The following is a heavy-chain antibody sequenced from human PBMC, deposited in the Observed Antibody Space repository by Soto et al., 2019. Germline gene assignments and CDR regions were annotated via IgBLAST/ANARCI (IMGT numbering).Heavy chain of an antibody. CDR2: IYYSGST. CDR1: GGSISSGGYY. D-gene: IGHD3-3*01. CDR3: ARGWSGYSYFDY. V-gene: IGHV4-31*03. J-gene: IGHJ4*02. Sequence: QVQLQESGPGLVKPSQTLSLTCTVSGGSISSGGYYWSWIRQHPGKGLEWIGYIYYSGSTYYNPSLKSRVTISVDTSKHQFSLKLSSVTAADTAVYYCARGWSGYSYFDYWGQGTLVTVSS.